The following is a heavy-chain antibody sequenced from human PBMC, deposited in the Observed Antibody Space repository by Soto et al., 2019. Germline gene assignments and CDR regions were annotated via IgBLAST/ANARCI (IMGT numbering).Heavy chain of an antibody. CDR1: DGSLSRGGYY. V-gene: IGHV4-31*03. J-gene: IGHJ4*02. CDR2: IYYSGST. CDR3: ARGPGTMAKIDY. Sequence: SETLSLTCTVSDGSLSRGGYYCCWIRQHPGKGLEWIGYIYYSGSTYYNPSLKSRVTISVDTSKNQFSLKLSSVTAADTAVYYCARGPGTMAKIDYWGQGTLVT. D-gene: IGHD3-10*01.